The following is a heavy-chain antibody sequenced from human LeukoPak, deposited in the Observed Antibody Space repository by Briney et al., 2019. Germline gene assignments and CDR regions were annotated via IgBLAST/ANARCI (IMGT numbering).Heavy chain of an antibody. J-gene: IGHJ4*02. V-gene: IGHV3-15*01. CDR2: IKSKTDGGTT. Sequence: PGGSLRLSCAASGFTFSNAWMICVRQAPGKGLEWVGRIKSKTDGGTTDYAAPVKGRFTISRDDSKNTLYLQMNSLKTEDTAVYYCTTGITMVRGVLHLRDYCGQGTLVTVSS. D-gene: IGHD3-10*01. CDR1: GFTFSNAW. CDR3: TTGITMVRGVLHLRDY.